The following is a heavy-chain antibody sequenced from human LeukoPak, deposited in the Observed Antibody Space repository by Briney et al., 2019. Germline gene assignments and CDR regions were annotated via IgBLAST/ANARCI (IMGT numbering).Heavy chain of an antibody. CDR1: GFTFSSYS. J-gene: IGHJ4*02. V-gene: IGHV3-21*01. D-gene: IGHD3-9*01. CDR2: ISSSSSYI. CDR3: AREGRRYDILTGPFYYFDY. Sequence: GGSLRLSCAASGFTFSSYSMNWVRQAPGKGLEWVSSISSSSSYIYYADSVKGRFTISRDNAKNSLYLQMNSLRAEDTAVYYCAREGRRYDILTGPFYYFDYWGQGTLVTVSS.